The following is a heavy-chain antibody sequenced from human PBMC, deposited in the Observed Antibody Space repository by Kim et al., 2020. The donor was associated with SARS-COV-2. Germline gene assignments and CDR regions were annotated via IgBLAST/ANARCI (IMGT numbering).Heavy chain of an antibody. CDR2: IKQDGSEK. J-gene: IGHJ6*02. CDR3: ARVERFVYYYGMDV. CDR1: GFTFSSYW. Sequence: RGSLRLSCAASGFTFSSYWMSWVRQAPGKGLEWVANIKQDGSEKYYVDSVKGRFTISRDNAKNSLYLQMNSLRAEDTAVYYCARVERFVYYYGMDVWGQGTTVTVSS. D-gene: IGHD3-10*01. V-gene: IGHV3-7*01.